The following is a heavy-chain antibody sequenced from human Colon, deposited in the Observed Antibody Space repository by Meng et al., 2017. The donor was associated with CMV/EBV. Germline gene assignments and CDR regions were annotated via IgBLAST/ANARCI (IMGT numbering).Heavy chain of an antibody. CDR3: VRASASREDYFDY. D-gene: IGHD1-26*01. J-gene: IGHJ4*02. Sequence: VQHEDGPPSLLQSSAPLLLSCIVSVASISAYCWCWIRQPAAKGLVWIVGIYNSGSTNYNHSLERRVTMSVDASKNKFSLRVTCVAAADAAVEYYVRASASREDYFDYWGQGTLVTVSS. V-gene: IGHV4-4*07. CDR2: IYNSGST. CDR1: VASISAYC.